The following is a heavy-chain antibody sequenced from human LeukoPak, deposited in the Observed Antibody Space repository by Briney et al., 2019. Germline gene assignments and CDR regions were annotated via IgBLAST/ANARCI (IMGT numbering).Heavy chain of an antibody. CDR3: ARDHYYDSSGYYGRDY. CDR2: ISAYNGNT. Sequence: RASVKVSCKASGYTFTSYGISWVRQAPGQGLEWMGWISAYNGNTNYAHSLQGRVTMTTDTSTSTAYMELRSLSSDDTAVYYYARDHYYDSSGYYGRDYWGQGTLVTVSP. V-gene: IGHV1-18*01. CDR1: GYTFTSYG. J-gene: IGHJ4*02. D-gene: IGHD3-22*01.